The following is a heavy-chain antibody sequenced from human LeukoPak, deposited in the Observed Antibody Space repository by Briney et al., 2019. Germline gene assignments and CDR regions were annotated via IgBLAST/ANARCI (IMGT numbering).Heavy chain of an antibody. V-gene: IGHV3-23*01. CDR2: ISGSGGST. CDR3: AKRITMVPGVTCYFDY. D-gene: IGHD3-10*01. Sequence: GSLRLSCAASGFTFSSYAMSWVRQVPGKGLEWVSAISGSGGSTYYADSVKGRFTISRDNSKNTLYLQMNSLRAEDTAVYYCAKRITMVPGVTCYFDYWGQGTLVTVSS. CDR1: GFTFSSYA. J-gene: IGHJ4*02.